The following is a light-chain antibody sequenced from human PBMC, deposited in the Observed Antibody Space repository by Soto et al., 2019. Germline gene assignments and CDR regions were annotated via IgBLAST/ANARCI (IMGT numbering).Light chain of an antibody. CDR3: QQYNNWPPIT. J-gene: IGKJ5*01. CDR1: QSVNSD. Sequence: LVMPRSREELSVSRGPTATRYYRASQSVNSDLAWYQQKPGQAPRLLIYGASTRATGIPARFSGSGSGTEFTLCISSLQSEDFAVYYCQQYNNWPPITLGQGTRLEIK. CDR2: GAS. V-gene: IGKV3-15*01.